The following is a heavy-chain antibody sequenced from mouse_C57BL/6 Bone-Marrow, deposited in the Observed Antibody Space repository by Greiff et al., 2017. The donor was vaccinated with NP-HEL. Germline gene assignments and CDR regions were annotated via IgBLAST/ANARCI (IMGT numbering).Heavy chain of an antibody. V-gene: IGHV1-78*01. Sequence: QVQLQQSDAELVEPGASVSISCTVSGYTFTDYTISWMKQRPGQGLEWIGDIYPRDGSTKYNAKFKGQATWTADKSSSTAYMQLNSLTSEDSGVYFCARSAYWGQGTLVTVSA. CDR2: IYPRDGST. CDR3: ARSAY. CDR1: GYTFTDYT. J-gene: IGHJ3*01.